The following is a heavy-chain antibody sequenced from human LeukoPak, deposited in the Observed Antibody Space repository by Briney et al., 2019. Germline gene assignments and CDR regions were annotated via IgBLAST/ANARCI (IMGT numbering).Heavy chain of an antibody. CDR3: AKKGGDYFDY. Sequence: GGSLRLSCAASGFTFSSYTMNWVRQAPGKGLEWVSSINSSSNYIYYADSVKGRFTISRDNAKKSLYLQMNSLRAEDTAVYYCAKKGGDYFDYWGQGALVTVSS. D-gene: IGHD3-10*01. CDR2: INSSSNYI. J-gene: IGHJ4*02. CDR1: GFTFSSYT. V-gene: IGHV3-21*01.